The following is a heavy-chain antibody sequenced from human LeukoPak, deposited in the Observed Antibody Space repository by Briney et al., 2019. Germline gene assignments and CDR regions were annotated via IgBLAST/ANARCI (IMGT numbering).Heavy chain of an antibody. CDR2: FYVGGAT. J-gene: IGHJ4*02. Sequence: GGSLRLSCAVSGFSLTNNYMSWVRQAPGKGLEWVSVFYVGGATYYADSVKGRFTISRDNSENTLYLQMKSLRAEDTAVYYCARGDGYNFFDSWGQGTLVTVSS. CDR1: GFSLTNNY. CDR3: ARGDGYNFFDS. V-gene: IGHV3-53*01. D-gene: IGHD5-24*01.